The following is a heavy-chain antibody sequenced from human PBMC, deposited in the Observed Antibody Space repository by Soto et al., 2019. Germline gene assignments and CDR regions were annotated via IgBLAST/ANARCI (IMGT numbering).Heavy chain of an antibody. D-gene: IGHD6-6*01. Sequence: LGESLKISCKGSSYTFTTYWNAWVRQMPGKGLEWMGIIYPGDSATRYSPSFQGQVTISADNSISTAYLQWSSLKASDTAMYYCARLGQLVYYFYGLDVWGQGTTVTVSS. V-gene: IGHV5-51*01. J-gene: IGHJ6*02. CDR3: ARLGQLVYYFYGLDV. CDR2: IYPGDSAT. CDR1: SYTFTTYW.